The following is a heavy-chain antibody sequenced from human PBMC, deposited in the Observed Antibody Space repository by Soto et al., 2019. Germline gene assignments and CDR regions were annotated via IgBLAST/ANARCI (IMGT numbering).Heavy chain of an antibody. CDR2: IYHSGGT. Sequence: PSETLSLTCTVSGGSINSGGSHWTLIRQVPGRGPEWIGYIYHSGGTYSNPSLKSRVTISIDTSKNQFSLRLNSVTAADTAVYYCARSIGHDSSGTYFDYWGQGTLLTVS. CDR3: ARSIGHDSSGTYFDY. CDR1: GGSINSGGSH. J-gene: IGHJ4*02. V-gene: IGHV4-31*03. D-gene: IGHD3-22*01.